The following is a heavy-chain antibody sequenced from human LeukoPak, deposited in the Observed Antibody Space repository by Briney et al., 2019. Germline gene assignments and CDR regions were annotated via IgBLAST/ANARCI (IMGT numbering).Heavy chain of an antibody. CDR3: AKSGIIQGYYFYYMDV. Sequence: PGGSLRLSCAASGFTFDDYAMHWVRQAPGKGLEWGSGISWKSDRIGYADSVKGRFTISRDNAKNSLYLQMNSLRAEDTALYYCAKSGIIQGYYFYYMDVWGKGTTVTISS. V-gene: IGHV3-9*01. CDR1: GFTFDDYA. D-gene: IGHD5-18*01. CDR2: ISWKSDRI. J-gene: IGHJ6*03.